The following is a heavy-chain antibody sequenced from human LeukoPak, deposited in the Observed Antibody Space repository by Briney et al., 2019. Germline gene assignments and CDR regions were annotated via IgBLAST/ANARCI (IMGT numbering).Heavy chain of an antibody. CDR2: ISNNGDSA. V-gene: IGHV3-23*01. CDR1: FIFITYA. D-gene: IGHD2-21*01. J-gene: IGHJ4*02. Sequence: PGGSLRLSCAASFIFITYAVNWVRRAPGKGLEGVSGISNNGDSAYYADSVKGRFTISRDNPKNTLHLQMSSLRAEDTALYYCVKDRCDRATCPEVWGQGTLVTVSS. CDR3: VKDRCDRATCPEV.